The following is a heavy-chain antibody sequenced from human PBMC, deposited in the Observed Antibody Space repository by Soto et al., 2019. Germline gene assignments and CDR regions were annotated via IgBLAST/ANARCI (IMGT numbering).Heavy chain of an antibody. CDR2: IYYSGST. J-gene: IGHJ4*02. CDR1: GGSISSGGYY. V-gene: IGHV4-31*03. CDR3: ARDSPPSAVFDY. Sequence: SETLSLTCTVSGGSISSGGYYWSWIRQHPGKGLEWIGYIYYSGSTYYNPSLKSRVTISVDTSKNQFSLKLSSVTAADTAVYYCARDSPPSAVFDYWGQGTLVTVSS.